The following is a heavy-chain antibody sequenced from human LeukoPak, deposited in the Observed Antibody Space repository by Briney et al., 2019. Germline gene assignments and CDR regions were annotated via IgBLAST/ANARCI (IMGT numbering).Heavy chain of an antibody. D-gene: IGHD1-26*01. Sequence: SVKVSCKASGGTFSSYEISWVRQAPGQGLEWMGGIIPIFGTANYAQKFQGRVTITADESTSTAYMELSSLRSEDTAVYYCARDVYSGSYFDYWGQGTLVTVSS. V-gene: IGHV1-69*13. CDR3: ARDVYSGSYFDY. CDR2: IIPIFGTA. J-gene: IGHJ4*02. CDR1: GGTFSSYE.